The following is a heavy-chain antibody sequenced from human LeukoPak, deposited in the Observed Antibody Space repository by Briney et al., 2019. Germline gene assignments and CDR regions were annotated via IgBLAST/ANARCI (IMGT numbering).Heavy chain of an antibody. V-gene: IGHV1-18*04. CDR2: ISAYNGNT. J-gene: IGHJ4*02. Sequence: GASVKVSCKASSYTFTSYGISWVRQAPGQGLEWMGWISAYNGNTNYAQKLQGRVTMTTDTSTSTAYMELRSLRSDDTAVYYCARDGFGELLLPSYYFDYWGQGTLVTVSS. CDR3: ARDGFGELLLPSYYFDY. D-gene: IGHD3-10*01. CDR1: SYTFTSYG.